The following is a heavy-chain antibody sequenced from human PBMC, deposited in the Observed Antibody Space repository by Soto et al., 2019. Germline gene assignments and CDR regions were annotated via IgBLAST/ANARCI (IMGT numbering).Heavy chain of an antibody. D-gene: IGHD3-3*02. CDR3: TRRAALRPGYYAMDV. CDR2: IDPGDSDA. J-gene: IGHJ6*02. CDR1: GYYFSNYA. V-gene: IGHV5-10-1*01. Sequence: PGESLKISCXGSGYYFSNYAIIWVRQLPGKGLEWMGKIDPGDSDANYSPSFQGHVTISADMSITTAYLLWGSLKASDSAIYYCTRRAALRPGYYAMDVWGQGTTVTVSS.